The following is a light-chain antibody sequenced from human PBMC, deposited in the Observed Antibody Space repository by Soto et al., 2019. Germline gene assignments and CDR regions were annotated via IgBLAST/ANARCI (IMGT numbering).Light chain of an antibody. CDR3: QQYNNWPWT. V-gene: IGKV3-15*01. Sequence: EKVMTQSPATLSVSPGERATLSCRASQSVSSNLAWYQQKPGQAPRLLIYGASTRATGIPARFSGSGSGTEFTLTISSLQSEDFALYYGQQYNNWPWTFGQGTKVEIK. CDR1: QSVSSN. CDR2: GAS. J-gene: IGKJ1*01.